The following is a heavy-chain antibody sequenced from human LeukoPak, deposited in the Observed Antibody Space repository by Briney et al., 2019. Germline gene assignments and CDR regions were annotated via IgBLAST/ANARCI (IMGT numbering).Heavy chain of an antibody. CDR1: GCSISSYY. J-gene: IGHJ4*02. V-gene: IGHV4-59*08. CDR2: IYYSGST. CDR3: ARSRGQWLATQEYYFDY. D-gene: IGHD6-19*01. Sequence: SETLSLTCTVSGCSISSYYWSWIRQPPGKGLEWIGYIYYSGSTNYNPSLKSRVTISVDTSKNQFSLKLSSVTAADTAVYYCARSRGQWLATQEYYFDYWGQGTLVTVSS.